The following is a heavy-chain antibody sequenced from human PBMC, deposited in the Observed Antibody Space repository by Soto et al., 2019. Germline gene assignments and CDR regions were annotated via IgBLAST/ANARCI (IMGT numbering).Heavy chain of an antibody. CDR1: GGSISSYY. CDR2: IYYSGST. J-gene: IGHJ5*02. Sequence: SETLSLTCTVSGGSISSYYWSWIRQPPGKGLEWIGYIYYSGSTNYNPSLKSRVTISVDTSKNQFSLKLSSVTAADTAVYYCARDSGSYYWLDPWGQGTLVTVSS. V-gene: IGHV4-59*01. D-gene: IGHD1-26*01. CDR3: ARDSGSYYWLDP.